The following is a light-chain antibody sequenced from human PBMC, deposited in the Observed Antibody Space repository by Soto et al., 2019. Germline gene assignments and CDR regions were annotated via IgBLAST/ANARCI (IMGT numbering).Light chain of an antibody. CDR1: QSVSSW. V-gene: IGKV1-5*01. CDR2: DAS. J-gene: IGKJ1*01. CDR3: QQYNSYSVT. Sequence: IQMTQSPSTLSASVGDRVTTTCRASQSVSSWLAWYQQKPGRAPKLLIYDASTLESGVPSRFSGSGSGTEFTLTISGLQPDDFATYYCQQYNSYSVTFGQGTKVDIK.